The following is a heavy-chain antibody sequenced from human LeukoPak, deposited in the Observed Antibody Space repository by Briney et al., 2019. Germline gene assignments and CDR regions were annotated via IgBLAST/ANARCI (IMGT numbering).Heavy chain of an antibody. CDR2: IWYDGSNK. CDR1: GFTFSSYG. CDR3: ARGNSSSWAGAFDY. J-gene: IGHJ4*02. D-gene: IGHD6-13*01. Sequence: PGGSLRLSCAASGFTFSSYGMHWVRQAPGKGLEWVAVIWYDGSNKYYADSVKGRFTISRDNSKNTLYLQMNSLRAEDTAVYYVARGNSSSWAGAFDYWGQGTLVTVSS. V-gene: IGHV3-33*01.